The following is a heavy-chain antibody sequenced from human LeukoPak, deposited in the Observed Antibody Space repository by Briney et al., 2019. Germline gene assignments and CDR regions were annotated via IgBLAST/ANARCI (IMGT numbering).Heavy chain of an antibody. CDR2: ISGSGGTT. J-gene: IGHJ4*02. D-gene: IGHD6-13*01. CDR1: GFTFSNYA. V-gene: IGHV3-23*01. CDR3: AKDTYSSSWYGY. Sequence: PGGSLRLSCAASGFTFSNYAMSWVRQAPGKGLEWVSGISGSGGTTFYADSVKGRFTISRDNSENTLYLQMTSLRAEDTAVYYCAKDTYSSSWYGYWGQGTLVTVSS.